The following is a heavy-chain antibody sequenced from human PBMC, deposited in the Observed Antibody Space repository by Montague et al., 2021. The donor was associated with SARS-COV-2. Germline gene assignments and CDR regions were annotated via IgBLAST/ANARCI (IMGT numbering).Heavy chain of an antibody. J-gene: IGHJ5*02. D-gene: IGHD2/OR15-2a*01. CDR2: IYPRDSDT. CDR3: ATTRGSTFGYAS. CDR1: GYTFPTYW. Sequence: QSGAEVKAPGESLTISCENSGYTFPTYWIGRVRQMPGKGLQWVGIIYPRDSDTRYSPSFAGQVTISADTSTNTAYLHWSSLKASDSGMYYCATTRGSTFGYASWGQGTLVTVSS. V-gene: IGHV5-51*01.